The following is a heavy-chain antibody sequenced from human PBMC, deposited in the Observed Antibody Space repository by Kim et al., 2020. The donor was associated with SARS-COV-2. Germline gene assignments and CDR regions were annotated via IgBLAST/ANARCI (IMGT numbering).Heavy chain of an antibody. J-gene: IGHJ3*02. CDR2: IYYSGST. V-gene: IGHV4-39*07. Sequence: SETLSLTCTVSGGSITSSIYYWGWIRQPPGEGLEWIGSIYYSGSTYYNPSLKSRVTISVDTSKNQFSLKLSSVTAADTAVYYCARDSPYYYGSGSYSNDGFDIWGQGTMVIVSS. D-gene: IGHD3-10*01. CDR3: ARDSPYYYGSGSYSNDGFDI. CDR1: GGSITSSIYY.